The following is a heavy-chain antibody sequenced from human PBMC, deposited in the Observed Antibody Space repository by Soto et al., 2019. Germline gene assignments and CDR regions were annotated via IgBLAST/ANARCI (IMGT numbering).Heavy chain of an antibody. CDR1: GFTFSTYA. Sequence: GGSLRLSCAASGFTFSTYAMSWVRQAPGKGLEWVSGISASGGSTYYTNSMKGRFTISRDNSKNTLYLQVNSLRAEDTAVYYCAKVPYSSSWYYFDYWGQGTLVTVSS. V-gene: IGHV3-23*01. J-gene: IGHJ4*02. CDR2: ISASGGST. D-gene: IGHD6-13*01. CDR3: AKVPYSSSWYYFDY.